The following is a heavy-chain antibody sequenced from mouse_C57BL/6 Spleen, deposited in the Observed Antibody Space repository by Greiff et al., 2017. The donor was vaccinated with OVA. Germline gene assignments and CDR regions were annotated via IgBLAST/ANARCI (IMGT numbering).Heavy chain of an antibody. CDR3: ARFNHYYYGSSYVAWFAY. CDR1: GYTFTDHT. Sequence: QVQLQQSDAELVKPGASVKISCKVSGYTFTDHTIHWMKQRPEQGLEWIGYIYPRDGSTKYNEKFKGKATLTADKSSSTAYMQLNSLTSEDSAVYFCARFNHYYYGSSYVAWFAYWGQGTLVTVSA. CDR2: IYPRDGST. V-gene: IGHV1-78*01. J-gene: IGHJ3*01. D-gene: IGHD1-1*01.